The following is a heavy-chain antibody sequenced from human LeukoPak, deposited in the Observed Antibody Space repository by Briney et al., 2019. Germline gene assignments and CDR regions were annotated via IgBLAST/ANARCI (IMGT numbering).Heavy chain of an antibody. CDR1: GGSFSGYY. J-gene: IGHJ4*02. Sequence: SETLSLTCAVYGGSFSGYYWSWIRQPPGKGLEWIGEINHSGSTNYNPSLKSRVTISVDTSKNQFSLKLSSVTAADTAVYYCAREGEPVDYWGQGTLVTVSS. V-gene: IGHV4-34*01. CDR3: AREGEPVDY. CDR2: INHSGST. D-gene: IGHD1-14*01.